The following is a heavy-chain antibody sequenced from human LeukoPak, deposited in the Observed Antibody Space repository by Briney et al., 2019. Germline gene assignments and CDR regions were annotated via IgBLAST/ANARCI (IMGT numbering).Heavy chain of an antibody. D-gene: IGHD3-3*01. CDR3: AGAKYDFWSGFYYWFDP. V-gene: IGHV4-61*08. CDR2: IYYSGST. CDR1: GGSISSGDYY. J-gene: IGHJ5*02. Sequence: IPSQTLSLTCTVSGGSISSGDYYWSWIRQPPGKGLEWIGYIYYSGSTNYNPSLKSRVTISVDTSKNQFSLKLSSVTAADTAVYYCAGAKYDFWSGFYYWFDPWGQGTLVTVSS.